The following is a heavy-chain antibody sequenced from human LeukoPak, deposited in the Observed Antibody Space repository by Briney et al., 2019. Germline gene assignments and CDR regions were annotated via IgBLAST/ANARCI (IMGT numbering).Heavy chain of an antibody. CDR1: GFTFSSYG. CDR2: IWYDGSNK. J-gene: IGHJ4*02. D-gene: IGHD5-18*01. CDR3: ARSLERHTAMAPFDY. Sequence: PGRSLRLSCAASGFTFSSYGMHWVRQAPGKGLEWVAVIWYDGSNKYYADSVKGRFTISRDNSKNTLYLQMNSLRAEDTAVYYCARSLERHTAMAPFDYWGQGTLVTVSS. V-gene: IGHV3-33*01.